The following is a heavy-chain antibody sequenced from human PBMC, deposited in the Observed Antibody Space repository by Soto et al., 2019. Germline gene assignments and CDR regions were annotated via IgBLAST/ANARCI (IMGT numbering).Heavy chain of an antibody. V-gene: IGHV3-7*05. CDR1: GFTFSSYW. Sequence: GGSLRLSCAASGFTFSSYWMSWVRQAPGKGLEWVANIKQDGSEKYYVDSVKGRFTISRDNAKNSLYLQMNSLRAEDTAVYYFARSCRCGSWTNYYYYGMDVWGQGTTVTVSS. D-gene: IGHD6-13*01. CDR3: ARSCRCGSWTNYYYYGMDV. J-gene: IGHJ6*02. CDR2: IKQDGSEK.